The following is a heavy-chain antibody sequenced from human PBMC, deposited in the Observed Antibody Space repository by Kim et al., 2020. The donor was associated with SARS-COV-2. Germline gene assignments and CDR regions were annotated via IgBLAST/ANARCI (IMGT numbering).Heavy chain of an antibody. CDR2: IVVGSGNT. CDR3: AAERNTAMVTANYGMDV. J-gene: IGHJ6*02. V-gene: IGHV1-58*01. CDR1: GFTFTSSA. D-gene: IGHD5-18*01. Sequence: SVKVYCKASGFTFTSSAVQWVRQARGQRLEWIGWIVVGSGNTNYAQKFQERVTITRDMSTSTAYMELSSLRSEDTAVYYCAAERNTAMVTANYGMDVWGQGTTVTVSS.